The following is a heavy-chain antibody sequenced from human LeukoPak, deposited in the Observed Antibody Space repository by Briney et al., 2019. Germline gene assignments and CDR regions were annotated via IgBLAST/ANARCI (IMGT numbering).Heavy chain of an antibody. V-gene: IGHV3-21*01. J-gene: IGHJ4*02. CDR2: ISSSSSYI. CDR1: GFTFSSYS. Sequence: GGSLRLSCAASGFTFSSYSMNWVRQAPGKGLEWVSSISSSSSYIYYADSVKGRFTISKDNAKNSLYLQMNSLRAEDTAVYYCARDANSMAPFDYWGQGTLVTVSS. D-gene: IGHD2-8*01. CDR3: ARDANSMAPFDY.